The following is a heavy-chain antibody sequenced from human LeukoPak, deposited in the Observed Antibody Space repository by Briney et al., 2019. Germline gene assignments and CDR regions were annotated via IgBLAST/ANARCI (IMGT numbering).Heavy chain of an antibody. CDR2: ISSSSSYI. J-gene: IGHJ4*02. V-gene: IGHV3-21*01. Sequence: GGSLRLSCAASGFTVSSTYMSWVRQAPGKGLEWVSSISSSSSYIYYADSVKGRFTISRDNAKNSLYLQMNSLRAEDTAVYYCARALGLSDYWGQGTLVTVSS. CDR3: ARALGLSDY. CDR1: GFTVSSTY. D-gene: IGHD7-27*01.